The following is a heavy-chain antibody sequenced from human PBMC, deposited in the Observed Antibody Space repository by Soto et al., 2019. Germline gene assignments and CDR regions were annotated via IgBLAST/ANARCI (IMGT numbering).Heavy chain of an antibody. J-gene: IGHJ4*02. CDR2: INAGNGNI. V-gene: IGHV1-3*01. Sequence: ASVKVSCKASGYTFTSSARHWVRQAPGQGLEWMGWINAGNGNIKHSQKFQHRVTITRDTSASTAYMELSSLRFEDKAVYYCATDGAVAGVSNFDCLGRGTLLAVCS. CDR1: GYTFTSSA. D-gene: IGHD6-19*01. CDR3: ATDGAVAGVSNFDC.